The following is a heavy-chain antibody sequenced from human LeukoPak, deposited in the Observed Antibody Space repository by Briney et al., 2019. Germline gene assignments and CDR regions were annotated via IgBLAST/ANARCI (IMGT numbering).Heavy chain of an antibody. V-gene: IGHV3-30*18. CDR2: ISYDGSNK. CDR1: GFTFSSYG. J-gene: IGHJ3*02. Sequence: PGRSLRLSCAASGFTFSSYGMHWVRQAPGKGLEWVALISYDGSNKYYADSVKGRFTVSRDNSKNTLYLQMNSLRTEDTAVYYCAKTVEGGDWDAFDIWGQGTMVTVSS. CDR3: AKTVEGGDWDAFDI. D-gene: IGHD2-21*02.